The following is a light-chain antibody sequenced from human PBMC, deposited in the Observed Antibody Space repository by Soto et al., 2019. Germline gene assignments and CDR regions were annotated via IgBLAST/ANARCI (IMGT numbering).Light chain of an antibody. CDR3: QQRTYWPPT. V-gene: IGKV3-11*01. CDR1: QSVSSY. J-gene: IGKJ5*01. Sequence: DIVLTQSPATLSLSPGERATLSCRASQSVSSYLAWYQQKPGQAPRLLIYDAFNRATGIPARFSGSGSGTDFTLTISSLEPGDFAVYYCQQRTYWPPTFGQGTRLEMK. CDR2: DAF.